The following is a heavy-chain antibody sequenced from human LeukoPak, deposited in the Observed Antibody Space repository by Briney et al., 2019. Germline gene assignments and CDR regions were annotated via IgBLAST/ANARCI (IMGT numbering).Heavy chain of an antibody. CDR2: INPNSGGT. V-gene: IGHV1-2*02. CDR1: GYTFTGYY. J-gene: IGHJ6*04. D-gene: IGHD2-21*02. CDR3: ARDNREVRGGDCFDV. Sequence: ASVKVSCKASGYTFTGYYMHWVRQAPGQGLEWMGWINPNSGGTNYAQKFQGRVTMTRDTSITTAYMELSRLRSDDTAVYYCARDNREVRGGDCFDVWGKGTTITVSS.